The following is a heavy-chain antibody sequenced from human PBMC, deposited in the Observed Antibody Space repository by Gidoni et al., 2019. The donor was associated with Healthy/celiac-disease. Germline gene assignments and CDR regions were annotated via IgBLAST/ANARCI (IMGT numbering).Heavy chain of an antibody. D-gene: IGHD5-12*01. CDR1: GFTFSSYS. J-gene: IGHJ6*02. V-gene: IGHV3-21*01. CDR3: ARERAVRGYLFGMDV. CDR2: ISSSSSYI. Sequence: EVQLVESGGGLVKPGGSLRLSCSASGFTFSSYSMNWVRQAPGKGLEWVESISSSSSYIYYADSVKGRFTISRDNAKNSLYLQMNSLRAEDTAVYYCARERAVRGYLFGMDVWGQGTTVTVSS.